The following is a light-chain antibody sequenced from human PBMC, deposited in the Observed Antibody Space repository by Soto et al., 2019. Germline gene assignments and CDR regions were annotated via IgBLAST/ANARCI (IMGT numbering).Light chain of an antibody. CDR1: SSNIGSNN. Sequence: QTVVTQPPSASGTPGQRVTISCSGSSSNIGSNNVNWYQQLPGTAPKLLIYNNNQRPSGVPDRFSGSKSATSASLAISGLQSEDEADYYCSSYAGSSNVFGTGTKLTVL. J-gene: IGLJ1*01. CDR3: SSYAGSSNV. CDR2: NNN. V-gene: IGLV1-44*01.